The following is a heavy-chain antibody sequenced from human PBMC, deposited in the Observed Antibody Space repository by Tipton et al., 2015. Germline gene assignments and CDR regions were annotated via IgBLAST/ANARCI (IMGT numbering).Heavy chain of an antibody. CDR1: SDSINKYY. D-gene: IGHD5-24*01. CDR2: IQYSGGT. Sequence: TLSLTCTVSSDSINKYYWSWIRQPPGKELQWIGYIQYSGGTNYNPSLESRVSMSVDTSKTQFSLTLNSVAAADTAVYYCARDLEHGMDVWGHGTTVTVSS. J-gene: IGHJ6*02. V-gene: IGHV4-59*01. CDR3: ARDLEHGMDV.